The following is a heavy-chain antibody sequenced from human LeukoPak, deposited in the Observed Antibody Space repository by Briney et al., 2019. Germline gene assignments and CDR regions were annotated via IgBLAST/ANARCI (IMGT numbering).Heavy chain of an antibody. CDR2: INHSGNT. Sequence: PSETLSLTCAVYGGSFNDYYWSWIRQPPGKGLEWIGEINHSGNTNYYPSLKSRVTISVDTSKNQFSLKLSSMTAADTAVYYGARVYSSRSSYLAYWGQGTLVTVSS. J-gene: IGHJ4*02. CDR3: ARVYSSRSSYLAY. CDR1: GGSFNDYY. D-gene: IGHD6-13*01. V-gene: IGHV4-34*01.